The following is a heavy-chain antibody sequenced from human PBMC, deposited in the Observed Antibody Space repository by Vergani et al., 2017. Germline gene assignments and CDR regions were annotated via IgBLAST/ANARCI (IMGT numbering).Heavy chain of an antibody. Sequence: QAQLQESGPGLVKPSETLSLTCHVFGVSVPDYNCNWIRQAPGKGLEWIGSLSTTGGAAHASHNPSLKSRVSISVDTSKSQFSLRLTSVTAADSAIYYCARDTHSWQRADRWGQGRLVSVSS. CDR1: GVSVPDYN. J-gene: IGHJ5*02. D-gene: IGHD6-13*01. CDR3: ARDTHSWQRADR. CDR2: LSTTGGAAHA. V-gene: IGHV4-59*02.